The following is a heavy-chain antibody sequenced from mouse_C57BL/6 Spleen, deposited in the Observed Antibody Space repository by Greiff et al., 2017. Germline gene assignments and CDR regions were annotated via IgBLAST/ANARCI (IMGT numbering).Heavy chain of an antibody. V-gene: IGHV1-80*01. CDR2: IYPGDGDT. D-gene: IGHD1-1*01. CDR3: ARSGPITTVVATDWYFDV. Sequence: VKLQESGAELVKPGASVKISCKASGYAFSSYWMNWVKQRPGKGLEWIGQIYPGDGDTNYNGKFKGKATLTADKSSSTAYMQLSSLTSEDSAVYFCARSGPITTVVATDWYFDVWGTGTTVTVSS. CDR1: GYAFSSYW. J-gene: IGHJ1*03.